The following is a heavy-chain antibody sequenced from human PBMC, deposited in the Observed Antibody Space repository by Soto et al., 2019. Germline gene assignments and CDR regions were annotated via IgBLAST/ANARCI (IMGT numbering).Heavy chain of an antibody. CDR1: GFTVSSNY. CDR3: ARDPSSSPYYYYGMDV. Sequence: GGSLRLSCAASGFTVSSNYMSWVRQAPGKGLEWVSVIYSGGSTYYADSVKGRFTISRDNSKNTLHLQMNSLRAEDTAVYYCARDPSSSPYYYYGMDVWGQGTTVTVSS. CDR2: IYSGGST. V-gene: IGHV3-53*01. D-gene: IGHD6-6*01. J-gene: IGHJ6*02.